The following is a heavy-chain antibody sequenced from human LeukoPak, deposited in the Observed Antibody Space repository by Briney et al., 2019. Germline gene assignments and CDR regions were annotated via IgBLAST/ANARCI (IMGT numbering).Heavy chain of an antibody. D-gene: IGHD3-3*01. V-gene: IGHV4-38-2*01. CDR2: ISHSGTT. Sequence: SETLSLTCAVSGYSISSSYYWGWIRQPPGQGLEWIGTISHSGTTFYNSSLQTRVTISLDTSRNRFSLNLTSVTAADTAIYYCAPFFGVIDDPLDYWGHGTLVTVSA. CDR1: GYSISSSYY. CDR3: APFFGVIDDPLDY. J-gene: IGHJ4*01.